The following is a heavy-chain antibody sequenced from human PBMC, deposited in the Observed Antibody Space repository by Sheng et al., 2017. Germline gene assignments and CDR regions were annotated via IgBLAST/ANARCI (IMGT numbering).Heavy chain of an antibody. CDR2: ISAYNGNT. Sequence: QVQLVQSGAEVKKPGASVKVSCKASGYTFTSYGISWVRQAPGQGLEWMGWISAYNGNTNYAQKLQGRVTMTTDTSTSTAYMELRSLRSDDTAVYYCARDTVAGTHTYYYYYMDVWGKGPRSPSP. V-gene: IGHV1-18*01. D-gene: IGHD6-19*01. CDR1: GYTFTSYG. CDR3: ARDTVAGTHTYYYYYMDV. J-gene: IGHJ6*03.